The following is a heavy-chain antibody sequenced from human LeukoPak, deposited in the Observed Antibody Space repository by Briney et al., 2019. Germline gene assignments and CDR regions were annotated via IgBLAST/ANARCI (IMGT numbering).Heavy chain of an antibody. V-gene: IGHV3-23*01. J-gene: IGHJ6*02. CDR3: ARDLVRGVIIAYYYGMDV. CDR2: ISGNGGST. D-gene: IGHD3-10*01. Sequence: PGGSLRLSCAASGFTFSSYAMSWVRLAPGKGLEWVPSISGNGGSTFFPDSMKGRFTISRDNSKSTLFLQLNSLRAEGTAVYYCARDLVRGVIIAYYYGMDVWGQGTTVTVSS. CDR1: GFTFSSYA.